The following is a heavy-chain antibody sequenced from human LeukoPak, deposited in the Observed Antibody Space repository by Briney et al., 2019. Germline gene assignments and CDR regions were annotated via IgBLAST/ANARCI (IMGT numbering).Heavy chain of an antibody. CDR3: ARDEVLYPYDILTGYDY. CDR1: GYSFTSYW. V-gene: IGHV3-7*01. Sequence: GESLKISCKGSGYSFTSYWIGWVRQMPGKGLEWVANIKQDGSEKYYVDSVKGRFTIPRDNAKNSLYLQMNSLRAEDTAVYYCARDEVLYPYDILTGYDYWGQGTLVTVSS. CDR2: IKQDGSEK. J-gene: IGHJ4*02. D-gene: IGHD3-9*01.